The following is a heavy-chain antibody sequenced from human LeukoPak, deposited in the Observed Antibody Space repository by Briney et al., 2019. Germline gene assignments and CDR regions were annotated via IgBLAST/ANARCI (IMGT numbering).Heavy chain of an antibody. CDR1: GYTFTGYY. D-gene: IGHD1-26*01. V-gene: IGHV1-2*06. CDR2: INPNSGGT. CDR3: ARLNVGASRGYFDY. J-gene: IGHJ4*02. Sequence: GASVKVSCKASGYTFTGYYMHWVRQAPGQGLEWMGRINPNSGGTNYAQKFQGRVTMTRDTSISTAYTELSRLRSDDTAVYYCARLNVGASRGYFDYWGQGTLVTVSS.